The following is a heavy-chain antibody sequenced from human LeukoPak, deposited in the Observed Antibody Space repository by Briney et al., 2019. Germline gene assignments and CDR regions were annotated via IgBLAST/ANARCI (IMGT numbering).Heavy chain of an antibody. Sequence: ASVRVSCKASGYTLTGYYMHWVRQAPGQGLEWMGRINPNSGGTNYAQKFQGRVTMTRDTSISTAYMELSRLRSDDTAVYYCAREEQQLVWPDAYYYMDVWGKGTTVTVSS. CDR2: INPNSGGT. V-gene: IGHV1-2*06. CDR1: GYTLTGYY. D-gene: IGHD6-13*01. CDR3: AREEQQLVWPDAYYYMDV. J-gene: IGHJ6*03.